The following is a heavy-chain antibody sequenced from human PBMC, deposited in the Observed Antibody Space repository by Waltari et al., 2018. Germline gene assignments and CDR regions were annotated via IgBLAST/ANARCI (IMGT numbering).Heavy chain of an antibody. CDR1: GGSMTTYQ. Sequence: VQLQESGPGLVKPSETLSLTCTVSGGSMTTYQWNWIRQSAAKGMEWIGRIYSSGSTNYNPSLKSRVTMSVATSKNQFSLRLNSVTAADTAVYYCAAIRDSDESGGYYRGWFDPWGQGTLVTVSS. D-gene: IGHD3-22*01. CDR3: AAIRDSDESGGYYRGWFDP. CDR2: IYSSGST. J-gene: IGHJ5*02. V-gene: IGHV4-4*07.